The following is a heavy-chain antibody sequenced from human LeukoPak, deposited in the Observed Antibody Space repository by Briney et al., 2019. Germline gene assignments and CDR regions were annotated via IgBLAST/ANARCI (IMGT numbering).Heavy chain of an antibody. V-gene: IGHV4-39*07. CDR2: IYYSGST. J-gene: IGHJ6*02. Sequence: SQTLSLTCTVSGGSISSSSYYWGWIRQPPGKGLEWIGSIYYSGSTYYNPSLKSRVTISVDTSKNQFSLKLSSVTAADTAVYYCARDQVVSSSSLRIYYYYGMDVWGQGTTVTVSS. CDR3: ARDQVVSSSSLRIYYYYGMDV. CDR1: GGSISSSSYY. D-gene: IGHD6-13*01.